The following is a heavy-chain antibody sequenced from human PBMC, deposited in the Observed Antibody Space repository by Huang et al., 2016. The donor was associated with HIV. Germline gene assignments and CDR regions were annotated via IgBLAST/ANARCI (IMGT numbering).Heavy chain of an antibody. CDR1: GGGSSSYG. Sequence: QVQLVQSGAEVMQPGSSVKLSCQSSGGGSSSYGISWVRQARGQGLEWTGRIIPIFGRAGDAPRFQGKVTITADKSTNTAYIELCSQEYDDTALYYCARSGPRWGLATIWTLVYWGQGTLVTVSS. CDR2: IIPIFGRA. J-gene: IGHJ4*02. CDR3: ARSGPRWGLATIWTLVY. V-gene: IGHV1-69*04. D-gene: IGHD5-12*01.